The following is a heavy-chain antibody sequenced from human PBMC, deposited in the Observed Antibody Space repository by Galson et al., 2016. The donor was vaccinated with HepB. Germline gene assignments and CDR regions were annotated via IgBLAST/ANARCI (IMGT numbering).Heavy chain of an antibody. CDR2: ISAYNGET. V-gene: IGHV1-18*01. CDR1: GYIFTNYG. J-gene: IGHJ4*02. CDR3: ARWYGRCGGYCYIYDY. D-gene: IGHD2-21*02. Sequence: SVKVSCKASGYIFTNYGIGWVRQAPGQGLEWMGWISAYNGETDSAQKFQGRITMTTDASTGTAYMELRTLRYDDTAVYYCARWYGRCGGYCYIYDYWGQGTLVTVSS.